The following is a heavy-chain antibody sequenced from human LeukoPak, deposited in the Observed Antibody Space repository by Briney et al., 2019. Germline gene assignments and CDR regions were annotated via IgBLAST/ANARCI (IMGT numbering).Heavy chain of an antibody. CDR2: IGTAGDT. Sequence: GGSLRLSCAASGFTFSSYDMHWVRQATGKGLEWVSAIGTAGDTYYPGSVKGRFTISRDNSKNTLYLQMNSLRAEDTAVYYCAKKGDIVVVPAARFDYWGQGTLVTVSS. CDR3: AKKGDIVVVPAARFDY. V-gene: IGHV3-13*01. CDR1: GFTFSSYD. D-gene: IGHD2-2*01. J-gene: IGHJ4*02.